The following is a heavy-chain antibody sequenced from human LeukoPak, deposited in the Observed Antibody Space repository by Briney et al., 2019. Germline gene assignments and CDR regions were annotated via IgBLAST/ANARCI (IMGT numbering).Heavy chain of an antibody. Sequence: GGSLRLSCAASGFTFSSYWMSWVRQAPGKGLEWVANIKQDGSEKYYVDSGKGRFTISRENDKKSLYLQMNSLRAEETAVYYCARGGWAAGGTRKGYYYYYGMDVWGQGTTVTVSS. J-gene: IGHJ6*02. CDR3: ARGGWAAGGTRKGYYYYYGMDV. CDR1: GFTFSSYW. D-gene: IGHD6-13*01. CDR2: IKQDGSEK. V-gene: IGHV3-7*01.